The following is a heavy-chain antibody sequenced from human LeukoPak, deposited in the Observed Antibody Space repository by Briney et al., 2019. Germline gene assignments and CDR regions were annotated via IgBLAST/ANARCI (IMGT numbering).Heavy chain of an antibody. CDR1: GDSVSSNSAA. CDR2: TYYRSKWYN. CDR3: ARDLSTKIAVAGNEDWFDP. D-gene: IGHD6-19*01. J-gene: IGHJ5*02. V-gene: IGHV6-1*01. Sequence: SQTLSLTCAISGDSVSSNSAAWNWIRQSPSRGLEWLGRTYYRSKWYNDYAVSVKSRITNNSDTSKNQFSLKLSSVTAADTAVYYCARDLSTKIAVAGNEDWFDPWGQGTLVTVSS.